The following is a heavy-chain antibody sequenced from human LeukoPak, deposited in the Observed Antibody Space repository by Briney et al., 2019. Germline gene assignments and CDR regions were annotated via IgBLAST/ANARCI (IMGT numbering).Heavy chain of an antibody. CDR3: ARGDDIVVVVAALDY. J-gene: IGHJ4*02. V-gene: IGHV1-46*01. Sequence: ASVKVSCKASGYTFTGYYMHWVRQAPGQGLEWMEIINPSGGSTSYAQKFQGRVTMTRDTSTSTVYMELSSLRSEDTAVYYCARGDDIVVVVAALDYWGQGTLVTVSS. CDR1: GYTFTGYY. D-gene: IGHD2-15*01. CDR2: INPSGGST.